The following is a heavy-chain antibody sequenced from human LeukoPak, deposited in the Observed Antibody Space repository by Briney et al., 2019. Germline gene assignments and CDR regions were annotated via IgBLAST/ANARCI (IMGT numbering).Heavy chain of an antibody. CDR3: ARDLTVTSTCWFDL. Sequence: GGSLRLSCAVSGFTFSSYTMNWVRQAPGKGLEWVSYITGSSTYIYYADSVKGRFTISRDNAKTSLYLQMYNLGAEDTAVYYCARDLTVTSTCWFDLWGQGTLVTVSS. D-gene: IGHD4-11*01. J-gene: IGHJ5*02. CDR1: GFTFSSYT. CDR2: ITGSSTYI. V-gene: IGHV3-21*01.